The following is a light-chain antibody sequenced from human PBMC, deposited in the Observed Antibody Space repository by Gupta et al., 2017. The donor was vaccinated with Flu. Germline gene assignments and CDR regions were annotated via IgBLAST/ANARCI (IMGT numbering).Light chain of an antibody. V-gene: IGKV3-11*01. CDR2: GAS. CDR3: QQPVDWPKVT. J-gene: IGKJ4*01. Sequence: EILLAQSPVTLSSSPGERVTLSCRASQSVGTHLAWYKQKPGQAPRLLIYGASHRVAGIPARFSGSGFDTDFSLTISSREQDDFAVYYCQQPVDWPKVTFGRGTMVEIK. CDR1: QSVGTH.